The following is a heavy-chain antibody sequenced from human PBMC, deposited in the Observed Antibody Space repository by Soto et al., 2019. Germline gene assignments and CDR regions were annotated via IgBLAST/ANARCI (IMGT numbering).Heavy chain of an antibody. CDR1: GLKSSNYA. J-gene: IGHJ4*02. CDR3: ARVDRPCH. CDR2: ISSNGGST. Sequence: ASGLKSSNYARHWISQAPGKGLEYVSAISSNGGSTHYADSVKGRFTISRDNSKNTVYLQMNSLRAEYTAVYYCARVDRPCHRGQGTLVT. V-gene: IGHV3-64*04.